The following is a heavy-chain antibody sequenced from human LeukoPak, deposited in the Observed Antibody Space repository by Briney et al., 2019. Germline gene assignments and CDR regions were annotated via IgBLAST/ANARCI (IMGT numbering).Heavy chain of an antibody. D-gene: IGHD3-22*01. V-gene: IGHV3-7*01. J-gene: IGHJ4*02. CDR2: IKQDGSEK. Sequence: PGGSLRLSCAASGFTFSSYWMSWVRQAPGKGLEWVANIKQDGSEKYYVDSVKGRFTISRDNAKNSLYLQMNSLRAEDTAVYYCARDRWEPGDYYDSSGIDYWGQGTLVTVSS. CDR3: ARDRWEPGDYYDSSGIDY. CDR1: GFTFSSYW.